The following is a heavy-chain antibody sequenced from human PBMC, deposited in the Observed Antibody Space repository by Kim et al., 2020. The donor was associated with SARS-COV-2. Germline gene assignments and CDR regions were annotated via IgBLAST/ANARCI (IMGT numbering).Heavy chain of an antibody. V-gene: IGHV3-23*01. D-gene: IGHD3-22*01. Sequence: GGSLRLSCAASGFTFSSYAMSWVRQAPGKGLEWVSAISGSGGSTYYADSVKGRFTISRDNSKNTLYLQMNSLRAEDTAVYYCAPIPDSSGYYFDYWGQGTLVTVSS. J-gene: IGHJ4*02. CDR1: GFTFSSYA. CDR3: APIPDSSGYYFDY. CDR2: ISGSGGST.